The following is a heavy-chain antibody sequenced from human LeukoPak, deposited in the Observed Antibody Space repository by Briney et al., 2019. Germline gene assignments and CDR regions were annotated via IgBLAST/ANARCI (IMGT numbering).Heavy chain of an antibody. CDR2: IYTSGST. V-gene: IGHV4-61*02. J-gene: IGHJ3*02. Sequence: PSETLSLTCTVSGGSISSGSYYWSWIRQPAGKGLEWIGRIYTSGSTNYNPSLKSRVTISVDTSKNQLSLKLSSVTAADTAVYYCARTPGRFDAFDIWGQGTMVTVSS. CDR1: GGSISSGSYY. CDR3: ARTPGRFDAFDI.